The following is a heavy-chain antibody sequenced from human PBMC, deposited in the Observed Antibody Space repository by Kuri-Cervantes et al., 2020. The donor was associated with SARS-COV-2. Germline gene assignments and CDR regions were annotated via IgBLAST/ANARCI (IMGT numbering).Heavy chain of an antibody. CDR2: VRRDGSNY. V-gene: IGHV3-30*02. D-gene: IGHD3-3*01. CDR3: AKVETASLDY. CDR1: RFTFSTYD. Sequence: GESLKISCAASRFTFSTYDMQWVRQAPGKGLEWVGFVRRDGSNYYYADSVKGRFTISRDNSKNSLYLEMNSLRPEDTAVYYCAKVETASLDYWGQGTLVTVSS. J-gene: IGHJ4*02.